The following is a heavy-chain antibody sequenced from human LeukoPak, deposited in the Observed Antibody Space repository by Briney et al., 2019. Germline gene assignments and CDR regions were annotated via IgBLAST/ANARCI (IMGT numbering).Heavy chain of an antibody. Sequence: ASVKVSCKASGYTFTTYGISWVRQAPGQGLQWMGWISAYNGNTNYAQKLQDRVTMTTDTSTSTAYMELRSLRSDDTAVYYSARDPGEMIVATTFDYWGQGTLVTVSS. V-gene: IGHV1-18*01. J-gene: IGHJ4*02. CDR2: ISAYNGNT. CDR3: ARDPGEMIVATTFDY. D-gene: IGHD5-12*01. CDR1: GYTFTTYG.